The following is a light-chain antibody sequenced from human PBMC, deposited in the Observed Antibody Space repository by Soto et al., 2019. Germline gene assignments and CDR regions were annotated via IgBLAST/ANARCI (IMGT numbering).Light chain of an antibody. J-gene: IGLJ3*02. CDR2: SAT. Sequence: QTVVTQEPSLTVSPGGTVTLTCASNTGAVTSSYYPSWFQQKPGQPPTSLIYSATNKHSSTPARFSGSLLGGQAALTLSGALPEDEAEYYCLIYDGGAWVCGGGTKVTVL. CDR1: TGAVTSSYY. V-gene: IGLV7-43*01. CDR3: LIYDGGAWV.